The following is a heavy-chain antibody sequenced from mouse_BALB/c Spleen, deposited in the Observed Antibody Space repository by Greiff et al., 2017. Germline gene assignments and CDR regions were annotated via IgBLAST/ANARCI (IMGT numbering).Heavy chain of an antibody. D-gene: IGHD2-4*01. CDR3: ARRYYDYDGAMDY. J-gene: IGHJ4*01. CDR1: GYTFTSYT. V-gene: IGHV1-4*02. CDR2: INPSSGYT. Sequence: QVQLKESAAELARPGASVKMSCKASGYTFTSYTMHWVKQRPGQGLEWIGYINPSSGYTEYNQKFKDKTTLTADKSSSTAYMQLSSLTSEDSAVYYCARRYYDYDGAMDYWGQGTSVTVSS.